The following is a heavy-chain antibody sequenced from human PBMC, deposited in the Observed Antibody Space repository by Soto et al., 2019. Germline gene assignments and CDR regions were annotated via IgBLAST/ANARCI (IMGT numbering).Heavy chain of an antibody. J-gene: IGHJ4*02. CDR2: ISAYNGNT. CDR3: ARVPRGAWYSQSLY. CDR1: GYTFTSYG. D-gene: IGHD6-13*01. V-gene: IGHV1-18*04. Sequence: QVQLVQSGAEVKKPGASVKVSCKASGYTFTSYGISWVRQAPGQGLEGMGWISAYNGNTNIAPKLQGRVTMTTDTSTSTDYMELRSLRSDDTAVYYCARVPRGAWYSQSLYWGQGSLVTVSS.